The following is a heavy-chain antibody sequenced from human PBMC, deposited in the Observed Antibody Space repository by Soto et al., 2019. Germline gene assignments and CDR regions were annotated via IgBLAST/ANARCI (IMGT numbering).Heavy chain of an antibody. CDR1: GFSLTTSVLG. V-gene: IGHV2-5*01. J-gene: IGHJ4*02. Sequence: GPTRVKPTQTLTLTSTFSGFSLTTSVLGVGWIRQPPGKAPEWLALIYWNDDKRYSPSLRSRLTITKDTSKNQVVLTLTNMDPVDTATYYCAHRLGSRGSFDYWGQGSLVTVSS. D-gene: IGHD6-25*01. CDR3: AHRLGSRGSFDY. CDR2: IYWNDDK.